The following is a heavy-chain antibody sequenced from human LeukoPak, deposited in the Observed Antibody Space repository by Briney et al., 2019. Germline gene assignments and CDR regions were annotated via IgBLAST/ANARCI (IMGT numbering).Heavy chain of an antibody. J-gene: IGHJ4*02. CDR2: IFHSGRA. D-gene: IGHD4-23*01. CDR3: ARDVDIYGGSSFDY. V-gene: IGHV4-38-2*02. Sequence: SETLSLTCSVSGSSINSADYWGWIRPPPGKGLEYIGSIFHSGRAYYNPSLESRITISVDTSKNQFSLKLDSVTAADTAVYFCARDVDIYGGSSFDYWGQGTLV. CDR1: GSSINSADY.